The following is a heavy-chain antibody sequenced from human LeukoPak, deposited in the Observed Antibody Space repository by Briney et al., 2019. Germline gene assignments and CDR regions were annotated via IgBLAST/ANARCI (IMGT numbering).Heavy chain of an antibody. CDR1: EFTVSSNY. V-gene: IGHV3-66*01. D-gene: IGHD4-23*01. Sequence: GGSLRLSCAASEFTVSSNYMSWVRQAPGKGLEWVSVIYSGGSTYYADSVRGRFTISRDNSKNTLYLQMNSLSPEDTAVYYCARGSFPRGGYSVYWGQGALVTVSS. CDR2: IYSGGST. CDR3: ARGSFPRGGYSVY. J-gene: IGHJ4*02.